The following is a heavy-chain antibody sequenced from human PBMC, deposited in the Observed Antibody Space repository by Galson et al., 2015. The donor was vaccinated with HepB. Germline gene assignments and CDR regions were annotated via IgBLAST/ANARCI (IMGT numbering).Heavy chain of an antibody. Sequence: SETLSLTCAVYGGSFRGYYWSWIRQPPGKGLEWIGEINHSGSTNYNPSLKSRVTISVDTSKKQFSVKLSSVTAADTAVYYCARGPTGTYGGKGWVYFDYWGQGTLVTVSS. CDR3: ARGPTGTYGGKGWVYFDY. V-gene: IGHV4-34*01. D-gene: IGHD3-10*01. CDR2: INHSGST. CDR1: GGSFRGYY. J-gene: IGHJ4*02.